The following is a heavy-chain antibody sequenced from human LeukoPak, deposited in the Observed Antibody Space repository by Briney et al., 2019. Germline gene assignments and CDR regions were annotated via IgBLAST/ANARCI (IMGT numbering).Heavy chain of an antibody. CDR3: AKDRGYSGYDFHC. D-gene: IGHD5-12*01. Sequence: PGGSLRLSCAASGFTFSSYAMSWVRQAPGQGLEWVSTLSGTSSSIYYANSVRGRFTISRDNSKNTLSLQMNSLRAEDTAVYYCAKDRGYSGYDFHCWGQGTLVTVSS. CDR1: GFTFSSYA. J-gene: IGHJ4*02. V-gene: IGHV3-23*01. CDR2: LSGTSSSI.